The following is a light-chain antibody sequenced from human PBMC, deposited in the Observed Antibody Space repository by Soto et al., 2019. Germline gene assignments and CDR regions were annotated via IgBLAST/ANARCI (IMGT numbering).Light chain of an antibody. CDR2: AAS. CDR1: QGISSY. J-gene: IGKJ2*01. Sequence: IQLTQSPSSLSASVGDRVTITCRASQGISSYLAWYLQKPGKAPKLLIYAASTLQSGVPSRFSGSGSGTDFTLTISSLQPEDFATYYCQQLNSYPPYTFGQGTKLEIK. CDR3: QQLNSYPPYT. V-gene: IGKV1-9*01.